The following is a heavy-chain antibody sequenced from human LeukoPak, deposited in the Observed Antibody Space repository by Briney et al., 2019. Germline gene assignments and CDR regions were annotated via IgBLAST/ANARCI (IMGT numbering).Heavy chain of an antibody. V-gene: IGHV3-7*01. CDR2: IKQDGSEK. CDR3: ARTASGNYFEY. Sequence: GGSLRLSCAASGFTFSSYWMSWVRQAPGKGLEWVANIKQDGSEKYYVDSVKGRFTISRDSAKNSLYLQMNSLRAEDTAVYYCARTASGNYFEYWGQGTLVTVS. CDR1: GFTFSSYW. D-gene: IGHD3-10*01. J-gene: IGHJ4*02.